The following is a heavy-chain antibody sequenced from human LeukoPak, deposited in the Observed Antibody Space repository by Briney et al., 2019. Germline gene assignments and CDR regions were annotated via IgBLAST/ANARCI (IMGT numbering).Heavy chain of an antibody. CDR3: ARDVNYAFDY. Sequence: GASVKVSCKSSGYSFRRSGIGWVRQAPGQGLEWMAWISANSGNTNYAQNFQDRVTLTTDTSTSTAYMELRSLRSDDTAVYYCARDVNYAFDYWGQGTLVTVSS. V-gene: IGHV1-18*01. J-gene: IGHJ4*02. D-gene: IGHD3-16*01. CDR2: ISANSGNT. CDR1: GYSFRRSG.